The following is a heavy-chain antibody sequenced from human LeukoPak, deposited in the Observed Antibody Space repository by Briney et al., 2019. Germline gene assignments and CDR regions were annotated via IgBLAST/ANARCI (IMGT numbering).Heavy chain of an antibody. D-gene: IGHD1-26*01. CDR1: GFSLSTGGMR. Sequence: SGPALVKPTQTLTLTCTFSGFSLSTGGMRVNWIRQPPGKALEWLARIDWDDDKFYSTSLKTRLTISKDTSKNQVVLTMTNMDPVDTATYYCARTSPETYSGSPPFDYWGQGTLVTVSS. V-gene: IGHV2-70*04. J-gene: IGHJ4*02. CDR3: ARTSPETYSGSPPFDY. CDR2: IDWDDDK.